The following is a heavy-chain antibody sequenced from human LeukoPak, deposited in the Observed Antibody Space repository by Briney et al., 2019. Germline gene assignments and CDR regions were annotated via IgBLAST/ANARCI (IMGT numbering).Heavy chain of an antibody. D-gene: IGHD4-17*01. V-gene: IGHV3-23*01. J-gene: IGHJ3*02. CDR2: ISGSGGST. Sequence: GGSLRLSCAASGFTFSSSAMSWVRQSPGKGLEWVSAISGSGGSTYYADSVKGRFTVSRDNSKNTLYLQMNSLRAEDTAVYYCARDPNGDYIGAFDMWGPGTMVTVSS. CDR3: ARDPNGDYIGAFDM. CDR1: GFTFSSSA.